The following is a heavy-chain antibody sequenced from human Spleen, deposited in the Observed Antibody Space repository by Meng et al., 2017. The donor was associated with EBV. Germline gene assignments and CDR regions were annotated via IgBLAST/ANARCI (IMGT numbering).Heavy chain of an antibody. J-gene: IGHJ4*02. CDR3: ARKTDSRGSGDY. D-gene: IGHD3-22*01. CDR2: IYSGGGT. Sequence: VQLAGSGGGLFQPGGSLRLSCAVSGFIVSYNFMTWVRQAPGKGPECVSVIYSGGGTYYADSVKGRFTISRDNSKNTLYLQMNNLRTEDTAMYYCARKTDSRGSGDYWGQGTLVTVSS. CDR1: GFIVSYNF. V-gene: IGHV3-53*01.